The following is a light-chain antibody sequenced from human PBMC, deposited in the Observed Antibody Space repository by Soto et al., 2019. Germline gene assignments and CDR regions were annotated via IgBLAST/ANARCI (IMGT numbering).Light chain of an antibody. J-gene: IGKJ4*01. CDR3: QQYNNWSVT. Sequence: EIVMTQSPATLSVSPGXRATLSCRASQSVSSNLAWYQQKPGQAPRLLIYGASTRATGIPARFSGSGSGTEFTLTISSLQSEDFAVYYCQQYNNWSVTFGGGTKVDIK. CDR1: QSVSSN. V-gene: IGKV3-15*01. CDR2: GAS.